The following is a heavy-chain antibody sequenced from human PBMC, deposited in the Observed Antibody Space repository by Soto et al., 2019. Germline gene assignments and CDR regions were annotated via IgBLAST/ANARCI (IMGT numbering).Heavy chain of an antibody. CDR2: ISDDGSNK. Sequence: QVQLVESGGGVVQPGRSLRLSCAASGFTFSSYAMHWVRQAPGKGLEWVAVISDDGSNKYYEDSVKGRITISRDNSKHTLYLQMHSLRAEDTAVYYCARDLGYSGYGDYWGQGTLVTVSS. D-gene: IGHD5-12*01. CDR1: GFTFSSYA. J-gene: IGHJ4*02. V-gene: IGHV3-30-3*01. CDR3: ARDLGYSGYGDY.